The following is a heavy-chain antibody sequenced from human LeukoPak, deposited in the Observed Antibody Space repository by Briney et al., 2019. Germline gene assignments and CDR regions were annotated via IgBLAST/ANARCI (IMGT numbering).Heavy chain of an antibody. V-gene: IGHV3-30*04. Sequence: GGSLRLSCAVSGFTFSSYAMHWVRQAPGKGLEWVAVISYDGSNKYYADSVKGRFTISRDNSKNTLYLQMNSLRAEDTAVYYCARDPDYSGYDYYYYYYMDVWGKGTTVTVSS. CDR2: ISYDGSNK. CDR1: GFTFSSYA. D-gene: IGHD5-12*01. J-gene: IGHJ6*03. CDR3: ARDPDYSGYDYYYYYYMDV.